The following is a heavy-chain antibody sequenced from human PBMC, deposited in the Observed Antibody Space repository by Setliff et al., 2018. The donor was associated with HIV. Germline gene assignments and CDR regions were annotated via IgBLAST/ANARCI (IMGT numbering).Heavy chain of an antibody. CDR3: ARDQGFWSGFTYNYYMDV. D-gene: IGHD3-3*01. Sequence: ASVKVSCKASGYLFTGYYMHWVRQAPGQGLEWMGWINVNSGGTKYTQDFQGRVTMTTDTSTSTVYMELRSLRSDDTAVYYCARDQGFWSGFTYNYYMDVWGKGTTVTVSS. CDR2: INVNSGGT. J-gene: IGHJ6*03. CDR1: GYLFTGYY. V-gene: IGHV1-2*02.